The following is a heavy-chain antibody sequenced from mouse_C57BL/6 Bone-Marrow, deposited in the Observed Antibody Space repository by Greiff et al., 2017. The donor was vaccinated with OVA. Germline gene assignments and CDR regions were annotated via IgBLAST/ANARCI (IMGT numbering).Heavy chain of an antibody. V-gene: IGHV5-4*03. CDR3: ARGSNLPAWFAY. Sequence: EVKVEESGGGLVKPGGSLKLSCAASGFTFSSYAMSWVRQTPEKRLEWVATISDGGSYTYYPDNVKGRFTISRDNAKNNLYLQMCHLKSEDTAMYYCARGSNLPAWFAYWGQGTLVTVSA. CDR1: GFTFSSYA. D-gene: IGHD2-5*01. CDR2: ISDGGSYT. J-gene: IGHJ3*01.